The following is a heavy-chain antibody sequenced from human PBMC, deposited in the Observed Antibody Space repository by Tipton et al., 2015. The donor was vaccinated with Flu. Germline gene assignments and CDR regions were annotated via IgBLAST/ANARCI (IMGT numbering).Heavy chain of an antibody. J-gene: IGHJ4*02. CDR3: ANVPSFDY. V-gene: IGHV3-23*01. Sequence: GSLRLSCAASGFTVSSNYMSWVRQAPGKGLEWVSAISGSGGSTYYADSVKGRFTISRDNSKNTLYLQMNSLGAEDTAVYYCANVPSFDYWGQGTLVTVSS. CDR1: GFTVSSNY. CDR2: ISGSGGST.